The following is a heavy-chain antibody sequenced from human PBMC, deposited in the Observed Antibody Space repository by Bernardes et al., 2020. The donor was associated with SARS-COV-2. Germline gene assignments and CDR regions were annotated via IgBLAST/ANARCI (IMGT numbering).Heavy chain of an antibody. CDR2: IVVGSGNT. J-gene: IGHJ4*02. Sequence: SVKVSCKASGFTFTSSAMQWVRQARGQRLEWIGWIVVGSGNTNYAQKFQERVTITRDMSTSTAYMELSSLRSEDTAVYYCSADLGYCGGDCFDYWGQGTMVTVSS. D-gene: IGHD2-21*01. V-gene: IGHV1-58*02. CDR3: SADLGYCGGDCFDY. CDR1: GFTFTSSA.